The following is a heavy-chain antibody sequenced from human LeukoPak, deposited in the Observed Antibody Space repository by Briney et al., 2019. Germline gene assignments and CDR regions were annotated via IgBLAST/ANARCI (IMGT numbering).Heavy chain of an antibody. Sequence: ASVKVSCKASGYTFTSYGISWVRQAPGQGLEWMGWINPNSGGTNYAQKFQGRVTMTRDTSISTAYMELSRLRSDDTAVYYCARDQQLVPGYWGQGTLVTVSS. CDR1: GYTFTSYG. V-gene: IGHV1-2*02. J-gene: IGHJ4*02. D-gene: IGHD6-13*01. CDR2: INPNSGGT. CDR3: ARDQQLVPGY.